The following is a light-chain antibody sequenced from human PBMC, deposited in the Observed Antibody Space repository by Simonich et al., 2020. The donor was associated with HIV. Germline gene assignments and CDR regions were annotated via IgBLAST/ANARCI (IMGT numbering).Light chain of an antibody. CDR3: MQALQTPRT. CDR2: LGS. Sequence: DIVMTQSPLSLPVTPGEPASISCRSSQSLLHSNGYNYLDWYLQKPAQSPQLLIYLGSNRASGVPDRFSGSGSGTDFTLKISRVEAEDVGVYYCMQALQTPRTFGQGTRLEIK. CDR1: QSLLHSNGYNY. J-gene: IGKJ5*01. V-gene: IGKV2-28*01.